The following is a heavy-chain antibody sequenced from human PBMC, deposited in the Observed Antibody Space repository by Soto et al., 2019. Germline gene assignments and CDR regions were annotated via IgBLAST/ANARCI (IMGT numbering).Heavy chain of an antibody. D-gene: IGHD1-26*01. V-gene: IGHV3-30*18. CDR2: MSSDGSKI. J-gene: IGHJ4*02. CDR1: RFDFTYYA. Sequence: QVQLVESGGGAVQPGESLRLCCVASRFDFTYYAMHWVRQAPGKGLESVAVMSSDGSKIHHTDSVKGRFTISRDNSKNTLYLQMNSLRKEDTAVYFCAKDEGVGGTLGLFDYWGQGTLVSVSS. CDR3: AKDEGVGGTLGLFDY.